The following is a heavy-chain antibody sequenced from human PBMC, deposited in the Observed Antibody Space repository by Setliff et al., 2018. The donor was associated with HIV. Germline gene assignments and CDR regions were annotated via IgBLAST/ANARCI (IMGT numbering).Heavy chain of an antibody. D-gene: IGHD2-21*01. V-gene: IGHV1-69*05. J-gene: IGHJ4*02. CDR1: GGTFSSYA. Sequence: SVKVSCKASGGTFSSYAISWVRQAPGQGLEWMGGIIPIFGTANYAQKFQGRVTMTRDTSTSTVYMELSGLTSDDTAIYYCARDVSAEMYSTRLDYWGQGTLVTVSS. CDR3: ARDVSAEMYSTRLDY. CDR2: IIPIFGTA.